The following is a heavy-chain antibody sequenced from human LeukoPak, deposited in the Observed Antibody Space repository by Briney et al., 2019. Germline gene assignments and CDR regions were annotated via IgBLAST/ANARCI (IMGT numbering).Heavy chain of an antibody. CDR2: INGGGGNT. J-gene: IGHJ4*02. Sequence: GGSLRLSCAASGFMFNSYVMSWVRQAPGKGLEWVSAINGGGGNTYYADSVKGRFTISRDNSKNMVYLQMNSLRADDTAVYYCATPLDYYDRSDSHQGGDWGQGTLVTVSS. CDR1: GFMFNSYV. CDR3: ATPLDYYDRSDSHQGGD. V-gene: IGHV3-23*01. D-gene: IGHD3-22*01.